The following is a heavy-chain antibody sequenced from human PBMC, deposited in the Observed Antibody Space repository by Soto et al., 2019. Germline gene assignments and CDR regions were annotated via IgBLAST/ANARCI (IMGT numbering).Heavy chain of an antibody. J-gene: IGHJ6*03. Sequence: SETLSLTCTVSGGSISSYYWSWIRQPPGKGLEWIGYIYYSGSTNYNPSLKSRVTISVDTSKNQFSLKLSSVTAADTAVYYCARVPSYSSSWYRYYYYMDVWGKGTTVTVSS. D-gene: IGHD6-13*01. CDR2: IYYSGST. CDR3: ARVPSYSSSWYRYYYYMDV. CDR1: GGSISSYY. V-gene: IGHV4-59*01.